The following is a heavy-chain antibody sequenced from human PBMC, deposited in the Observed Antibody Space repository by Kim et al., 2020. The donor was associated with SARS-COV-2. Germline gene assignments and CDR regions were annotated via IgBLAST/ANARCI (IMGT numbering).Heavy chain of an antibody. J-gene: IGHJ5*02. V-gene: IGHV7-4-1*02. CDR3: ASWLLGYCSGGSCYPGP. CDR1: GYTFTSYA. Sequence: ASVKVSCKASGYTFTSYAMNWVRQAPGQGLEWMGWINTNTGNPTYAQGFTGRFVFSLDTSVSTAYLQISSLKAEDTAVYYCASWLLGYCSGGSCYPGPWGQGTLVTVSS. D-gene: IGHD2-15*01. CDR2: INTNTGNP.